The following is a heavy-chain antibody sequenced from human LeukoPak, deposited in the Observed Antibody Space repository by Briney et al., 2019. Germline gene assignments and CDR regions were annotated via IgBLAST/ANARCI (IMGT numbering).Heavy chain of an antibody. CDR1: GFTFDDYA. CDR3: AKDIYSSSSASFDY. Sequence: SLRLSCAASGFTFDDYAMHWVGQAPGKGLEWVSGMSWNSGSIGYADSVKGRFTISRDNAKNSLYLQMNSLRAEDMALYYCAKDIYSSSSASFDYWGQGTLVTVSS. D-gene: IGHD6-6*01. V-gene: IGHV3-9*03. CDR2: MSWNSGSI. J-gene: IGHJ4*02.